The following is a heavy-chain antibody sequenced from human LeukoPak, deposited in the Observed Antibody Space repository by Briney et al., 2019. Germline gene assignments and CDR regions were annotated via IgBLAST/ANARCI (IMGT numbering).Heavy chain of an antibody. CDR2: ISSSGSTI. V-gene: IGHV3-48*03. D-gene: IGHD5-18*01. J-gene: IGHJ4*02. Sequence: GGSLRLPCAASGFTFSSYEMNWVRQAPGRGLEWVSYISSSGSTIYYADSVKGRFTISRDNAKNSLYLQMNSLRAEDTALYYCARHLSGITGYTYGRGIDYWGQGTLVTVSS. CDR1: GFTFSSYE. CDR3: ARHLSGITGYTYGRGIDY.